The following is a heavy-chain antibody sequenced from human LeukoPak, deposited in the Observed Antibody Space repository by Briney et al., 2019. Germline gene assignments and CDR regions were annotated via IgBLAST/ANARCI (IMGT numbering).Heavy chain of an antibody. V-gene: IGHV3-74*01. CDR3: AKAFGTNGYFQLPIDF. J-gene: IGHJ4*02. Sequence: GGSLRLSCAASGFTFSSYWMHWVRQPPGKGLVWVSRINTDGSRTGYADSVKGRFTISRDNAKNTLDLQMNSLRAEDTAVYYCAKAFGTNGYFQLPIDFWGQGTLVTVSS. D-gene: IGHD2-8*01. CDR2: INTDGSRT. CDR1: GFTFSSYW.